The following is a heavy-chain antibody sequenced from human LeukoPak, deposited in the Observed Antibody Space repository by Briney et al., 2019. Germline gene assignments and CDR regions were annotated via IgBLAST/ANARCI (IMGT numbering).Heavy chain of an antibody. CDR3: AKARPTSISF. D-gene: IGHD1-26*01. J-gene: IGHJ4*02. CDR2: ISWNSGRI. CDR1: GFTFDDYA. V-gene: IGHV3-9*01. Sequence: GGSLRLSCAASGFTFDDYAMHWVRQGPGKGLEWVPGISWNSGRIGYADSVKGRITISRDNSKNTLYLQMNSLRAEDTAVYYCAKARPTSISFWGQGTLVTVSS.